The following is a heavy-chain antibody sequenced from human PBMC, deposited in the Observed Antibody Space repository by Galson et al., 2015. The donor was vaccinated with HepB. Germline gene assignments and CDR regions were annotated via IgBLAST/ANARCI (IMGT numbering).Heavy chain of an antibody. Sequence: SVKVSCKASGGTFSSYAISWVRQAPGQGLEWMGGIIPIFGTANYAQKFQGRVTITADESTSTAYMELSSLRSEDTAVYYCASSYYCSSTSCPFDYWGQGTLVTVSS. CDR2: IIPIFGTA. J-gene: IGHJ4*02. V-gene: IGHV1-69*13. CDR3: ASSYYCSSTSCPFDY. D-gene: IGHD2-2*01. CDR1: GGTFSSYA.